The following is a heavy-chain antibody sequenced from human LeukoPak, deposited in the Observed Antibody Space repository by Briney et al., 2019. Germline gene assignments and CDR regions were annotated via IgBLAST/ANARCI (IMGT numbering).Heavy chain of an antibody. D-gene: IGHD3-22*01. CDR1: GVTFSSYG. V-gene: IGHV3-30*18. CDR2: ISYDGSNK. Sequence: GGSLRLSCAASGVTFSSYGMHWVRQAPGKGLEWVAVISYDGSNKYYADSVKGRFTISRDNSKNTLYLQMNSLRAEDTAVYYCAKDRPYYYERSLYYFDYWGQGTLVTVSS. J-gene: IGHJ4*02. CDR3: AKDRPYYYERSLYYFDY.